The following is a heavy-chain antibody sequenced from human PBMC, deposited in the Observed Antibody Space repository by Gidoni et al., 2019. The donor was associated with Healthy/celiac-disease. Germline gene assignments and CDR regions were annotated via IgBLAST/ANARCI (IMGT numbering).Heavy chain of an antibody. D-gene: IGHD2-15*01. CDR3: ARVREEVVVAAAPYYYGMDV. Sequence: QVQLQESGPGLVNPSETLSLTCTVSGGSISSYYWSWIRQPPGKGLEWIGYIYYSGSTNYNPSLKSRVTISVDTSKNQFSLKLSSVTAADTAVYYCARVREEVVVAAAPYYYGMDVWGQGTTVTVSS. V-gene: IGHV4-59*01. J-gene: IGHJ6*02. CDR1: GGSISSYY. CDR2: IYYSGST.